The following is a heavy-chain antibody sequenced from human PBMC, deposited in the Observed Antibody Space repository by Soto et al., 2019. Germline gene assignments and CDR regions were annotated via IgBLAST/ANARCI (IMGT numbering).Heavy chain of an antibody. CDR1: GGTFSSYS. CDR3: AACYGASSGYYFHF. Sequence: SVKVSCKASGGTFSSYSIHWVKQAPGQGLEWMGRIIPIFGTPNYAQKFKGRVTITADESTSTAYMELSSLRSEDKAVFYCAACYGASSGYYFHFWGHGTLVTVSS. V-gene: IGHV1-69*13. CDR2: IIPIFGTP. D-gene: IGHD3-22*01. J-gene: IGHJ4*01.